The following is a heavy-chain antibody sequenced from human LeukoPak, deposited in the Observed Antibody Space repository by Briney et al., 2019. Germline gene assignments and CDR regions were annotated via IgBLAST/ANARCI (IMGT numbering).Heavy chain of an antibody. CDR1: GDTLIELS. D-gene: IGHD2-2*01. CDR2: FDPEDGET. CDR3: ATVALNDGIPGAIGY. J-gene: IGHJ4*02. V-gene: IGHV1-24*01. Sequence: ASVKVSCKVSGDTLIELSMHWVRQAPGKGLEWMGGFDPEDGETIYAQKFQGRVTMTEDTSTDTAYMELSRLRSEDTAVYYCATVALNDGIPGAIGYWGQGTLVTVSS.